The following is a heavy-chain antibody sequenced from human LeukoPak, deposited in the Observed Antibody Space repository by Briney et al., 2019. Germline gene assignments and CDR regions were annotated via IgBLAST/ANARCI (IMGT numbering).Heavy chain of an antibody. CDR1: GFTFSSYG. V-gene: IGHV3-30*02. CDR3: AKAMDVAAPWRVGAAFDI. D-gene: IGHD6-13*01. CDR2: IWDGGSNK. J-gene: IGHJ3*02. Sequence: GGSLRLSCAASGFTFSSYGMHWVRQAPGKGREWGAVIWDGGSNKYYADSVKGRFTISRDNSKNTLYLQMNSLRAEDMAVYYCAKAMDVAAPWRVGAAFDIWGQGTMVTVSS.